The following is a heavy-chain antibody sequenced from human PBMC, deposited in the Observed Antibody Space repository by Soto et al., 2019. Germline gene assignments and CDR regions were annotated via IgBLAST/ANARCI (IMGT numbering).Heavy chain of an antibody. D-gene: IGHD6-13*01. J-gene: IGHJ6*03. V-gene: IGHV3-7*01. CDR3: ARNNRQQPLSYYYYYMDV. CDR2: IKQDGSEK. Sequence: GESLKISCVASGFTFSSYWMSWVRQAPGKGLEWVANIKQDGSEKYYVDSVKGRFTISRDNAKNSLYLQMNSLRAEDTAVYYCARNNRQQPLSYYYYYMDVWGKGTTVTVSS. CDR1: GFTFSSYW.